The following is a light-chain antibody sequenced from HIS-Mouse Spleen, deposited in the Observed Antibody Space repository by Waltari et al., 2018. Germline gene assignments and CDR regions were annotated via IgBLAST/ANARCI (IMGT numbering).Light chain of an antibody. Sequence: QSVLKQPPSVSGAPGQRVTISCTGSSPNTGAGQDVHWYQQLPGTAPKLLIYGNSNRPSGVPDRFSGSKSGTSASLAITGLQAEDEADYYCQSYDSSLSGSMVFGGGTKLTVL. CDR1: SPNTGAGQD. CDR2: GNS. V-gene: IGLV1-40*01. CDR3: QSYDSSLSGSMV. J-gene: IGLJ2*01.